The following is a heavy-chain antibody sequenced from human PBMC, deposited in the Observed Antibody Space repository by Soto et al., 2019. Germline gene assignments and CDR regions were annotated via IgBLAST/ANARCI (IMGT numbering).Heavy chain of an antibody. Sequence: SVKVSCKASGYTFTSYAMHWVRQAPGQRLEWMGWINAGNGNTKYSQKFQGRVTITRDTSASTAYMELSSLRSEDTAVYYCAREGSPGRNWFDPWGQGTLVTVSS. V-gene: IGHV1-3*01. D-gene: IGHD2-15*01. CDR2: INAGNGNT. J-gene: IGHJ5*02. CDR3: AREGSPGRNWFDP. CDR1: GYTFTSYA.